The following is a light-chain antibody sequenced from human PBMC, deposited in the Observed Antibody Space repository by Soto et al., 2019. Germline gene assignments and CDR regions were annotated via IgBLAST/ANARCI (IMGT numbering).Light chain of an antibody. J-gene: IGKJ1*01. CDR2: DAS. V-gene: IGKV3-11*01. CDR3: QQRSNWPPWT. Sequence: EIVLTQSPATLSLSPGERATLSCRASQSVSSYLAWYQQKPGQAPRLLIYDASNRATGIPARFSGSGSGTDFTLTISRLEPEDFAVYYWQQRSNWPPWTFGQGTKVEIK. CDR1: QSVSSY.